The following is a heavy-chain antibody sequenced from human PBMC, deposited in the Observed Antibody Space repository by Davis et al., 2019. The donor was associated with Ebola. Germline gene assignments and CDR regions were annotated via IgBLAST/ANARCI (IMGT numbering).Heavy chain of an antibody. Sequence: AASVKVSCKVSGYTLTELSMHWVRQAPGKGLEWMGGFDPEDGETIYAQKFQGRVTITADESTSTAYMELSSLRSEDTALYYCTTPGGQDSGYDVFDIWGQGTMVTVSS. V-gene: IGHV1-24*01. J-gene: IGHJ3*02. D-gene: IGHD5-12*01. CDR2: FDPEDGET. CDR3: TTPGGQDSGYDVFDI. CDR1: GYTLTELS.